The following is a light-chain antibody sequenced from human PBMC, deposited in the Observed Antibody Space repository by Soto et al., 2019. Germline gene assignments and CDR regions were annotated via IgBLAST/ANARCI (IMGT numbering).Light chain of an antibody. CDR3: TSYAGSNNFVV. Sequence: QSALTQPASVSGSPGQSITISCTGTSTDVGSYNLVSWYQQHPGRAPKLMICEVTERPSGVSNRFSGSKSGNTASLTISGLQPEDEADYYCTSYAGSNNFVVFGGGTKLTVL. V-gene: IGLV2-23*02. CDR1: STDVGSYNL. J-gene: IGLJ2*01. CDR2: EVT.